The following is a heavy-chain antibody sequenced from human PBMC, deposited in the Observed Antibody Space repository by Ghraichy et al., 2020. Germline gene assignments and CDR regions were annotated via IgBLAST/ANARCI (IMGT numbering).Heavy chain of an antibody. V-gene: IGHV1-69*06. CDR3: ARAWREYFDRTGYYRGGVDAFDI. CDR2: IIPIFGST. Sequence: SVKVSCKASGGTFSSRAINWVRQAPGQGLEWMGGIIPIFGSTTYAQKFQGRVTITADKSTSTVYMELSSLRSEDTAVYYCARAWREYFDRTGYYRGGVDAFDIWGQGTMVTVSS. CDR1: GGTFSSRA. D-gene: IGHD3-22*01. J-gene: IGHJ3*02.